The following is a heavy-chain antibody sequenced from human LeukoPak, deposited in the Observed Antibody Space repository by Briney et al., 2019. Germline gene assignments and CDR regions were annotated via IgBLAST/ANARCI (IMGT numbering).Heavy chain of an antibody. CDR1: GGSFSGYY. Sequence: SETLSLTCAVYGGSFSGYYWSWIRQPPGKGLEWIGEINHSGSTNYNPSLKSRVTISVDTSKNQFSLRLSSVTAADTAVYYCAIRGGIVAAAGYNWFDPWGQGTLVTVSS. D-gene: IGHD6-13*01. V-gene: IGHV4-34*01. CDR2: INHSGST. J-gene: IGHJ5*02. CDR3: AIRGGIVAAAGYNWFDP.